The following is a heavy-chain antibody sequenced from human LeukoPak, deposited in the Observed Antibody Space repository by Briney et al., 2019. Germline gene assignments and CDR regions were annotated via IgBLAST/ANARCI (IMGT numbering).Heavy chain of an antibody. D-gene: IGHD3-22*01. CDR2: ISGSGGST. J-gene: IGHJ4*02. V-gene: IGHV3-23*01. Sequence: PGGSLRLSCAASGFTFSSYAMSWVRQAPGKGLEWVSAISGSGGSTYYADSVKGRFTISRDNSKNTLYLQMNGLRAEDTAVYYCAKDDVDYYDSSGYYYWGQGTLVTVSS. CDR3: AKDDVDYYDSSGYYY. CDR1: GFTFSSYA.